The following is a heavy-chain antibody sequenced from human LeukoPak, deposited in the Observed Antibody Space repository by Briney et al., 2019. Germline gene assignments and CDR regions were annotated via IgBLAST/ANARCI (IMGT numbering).Heavy chain of an antibody. J-gene: IGHJ4*02. CDR3: AKASLKYYYDSSGSRTHFDY. CDR2: ISTSGVST. Sequence: GGSLRLSCAASGFTFSTYAMSWVRQAPEKGLEWVSAISTSGVSTYYADSAKGRFTISRDNSKNTLYLQMNSLRAEDTAVYYCAKASLKYYYDSSGSRTHFDYWGQGILVTVSS. CDR1: GFTFSTYA. D-gene: IGHD3-22*01. V-gene: IGHV3-23*01.